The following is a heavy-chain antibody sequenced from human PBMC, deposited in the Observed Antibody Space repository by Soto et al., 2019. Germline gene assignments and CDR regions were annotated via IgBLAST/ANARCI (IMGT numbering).Heavy chain of an antibody. CDR1: GFTFGSYA. V-gene: IGHV3-30-3*01. CDR3: ARAEDTAMVTFDY. CDR2: ISYDGSNK. D-gene: IGHD5-18*01. J-gene: IGHJ4*02. Sequence: QVQLVESGGGVVQPGRSLRLSCAASGFTFGSYAMHWVRQAPGKGLEWVAVISYDGSNKYYADSVKGRFTISRDNSKNTLYLQMNSLRAEDTAVYYCARAEDTAMVTFDYWGQGTLVTVSS.